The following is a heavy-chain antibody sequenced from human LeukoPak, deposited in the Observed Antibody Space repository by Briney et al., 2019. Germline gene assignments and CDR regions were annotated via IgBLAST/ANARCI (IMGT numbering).Heavy chain of an antibody. CDR3: ASGLRGYSY. D-gene: IGHD5-18*01. CDR1: GFTFSSYW. V-gene: IGHV3-74*01. Sequence: GGSLRLSCVASGFTFSSYWMHWVRQAPGRGLVWVSRINGDGSSTSYADSVKGRFTISRDNAKNTLYLQMNSLRAEDTAVYYCASGLRGYSYWGQGTLVTVSS. J-gene: IGHJ4*02. CDR2: INGDGSST.